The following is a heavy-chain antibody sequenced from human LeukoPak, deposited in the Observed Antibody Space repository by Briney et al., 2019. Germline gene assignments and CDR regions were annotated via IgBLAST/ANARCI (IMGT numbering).Heavy chain of an antibody. CDR2: ISGSGGST. CDR3: AKDRGNSPVGDY. V-gene: IGHV3-23*01. J-gene: IGHJ4*02. CDR1: GFTFSSYA. D-gene: IGHD1/OR15-1a*01. Sequence: GGSLRLSGAASGFTFSSYAMSWVRQAPGKGLEWVSAISGSGGSTYHADSVKGRFTISRDNSKNTLYLQMNSLRAEDTAVYYCAKDRGNSPVGDYWGQGTLVTVSS.